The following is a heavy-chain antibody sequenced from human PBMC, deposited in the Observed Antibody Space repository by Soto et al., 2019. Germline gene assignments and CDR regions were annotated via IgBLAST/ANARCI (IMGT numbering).Heavy chain of an antibody. V-gene: IGHV1-18*01. CDR3: TRGLYDFWSGYHHAPFDY. CDR2: ISAYNGNT. J-gene: IGHJ4*02. Sequence: GASVKVSFKASGYTFTSYGISWLRQAPGQGLEWMGWISAYNGNTNYAQKLQGRVTMTTDTSTSTAYMELRSLRSDDTAVYYCTRGLYDFWSGYHHAPFDYWGQGTLVTVSS. D-gene: IGHD3-3*01. CDR1: GYTFTSYG.